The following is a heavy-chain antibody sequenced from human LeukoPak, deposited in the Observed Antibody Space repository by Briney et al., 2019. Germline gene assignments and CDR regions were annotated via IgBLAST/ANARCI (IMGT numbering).Heavy chain of an antibody. J-gene: IGHJ4*02. Sequence: GGSLRLSCAASGFTFSTYWMHWVRQAPGKGLVWVSRINSDGSSTSYVDSVKGRFTISRDNAKNTLYLQMNTLRVEDTAVYYCARDPSGSSTTSFDYWGQGTLVTVSS. D-gene: IGHD1/OR15-1a*01. CDR3: ARDPSGSSTTSFDY. V-gene: IGHV3-74*01. CDR2: INSDGSST. CDR1: GFTFSTYW.